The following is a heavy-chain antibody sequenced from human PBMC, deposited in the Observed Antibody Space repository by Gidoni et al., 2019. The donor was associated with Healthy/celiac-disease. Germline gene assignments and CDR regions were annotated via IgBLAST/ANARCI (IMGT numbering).Heavy chain of an antibody. J-gene: IGHJ6*02. Sequence: QVQLVQSGAEVKKPGSSVKVSCKASGGPFSRYAISWVRQAPGQGLEWMGGIIPIFGTANYAQKFQGRVTITADESTSTAYMELSSLRSEDTAVYYCARGGKGSGSYYNLVGMDVWGQGTTVTVSS. CDR3: ARGGKGSGSYYNLVGMDV. CDR2: IIPIFGTA. D-gene: IGHD3-10*01. CDR1: GGPFSRYA. V-gene: IGHV1-69*01.